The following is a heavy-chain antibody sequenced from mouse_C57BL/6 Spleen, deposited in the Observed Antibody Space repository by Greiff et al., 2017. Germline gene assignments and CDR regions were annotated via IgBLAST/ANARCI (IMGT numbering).Heavy chain of an antibody. J-gene: IGHJ4*01. CDR1: GFTFSSYA. V-gene: IGHV5-9-1*02. CDR3: TRDRSTTVVAHYYAMDY. CDR2: ISSGGDYL. D-gene: IGHD1-1*01. Sequence: EVMLVESGEGLVKPGGSLKLSCAASGFTFSSYAMSWVRQTPEKRLEWVAYISSGGDYLYYAHNVKGRFTISRDNARNTLYLQMSSLKSEDTAMYYCTRDRSTTVVAHYYAMDYWGQGTSVTVSS.